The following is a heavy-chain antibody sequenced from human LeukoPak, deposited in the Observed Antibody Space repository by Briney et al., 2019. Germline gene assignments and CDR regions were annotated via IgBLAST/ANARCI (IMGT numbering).Heavy chain of an antibody. CDR2: FDPEDGET. V-gene: IGHV1-24*01. CDR1: GYTLTELS. CDR3: ATGLYCGGDCPFDY. D-gene: IGHD2-21*02. Sequence: ASVKVSCKVSGYTLTELSMHWVRQAPGKGLEWMGGFDPEDGETIYAQKFQGRVTMTGDTSTDTAYMELSSLRSEDTAVYYCATGLYCGGDCPFDYWGQGTLVTVSS. J-gene: IGHJ4*02.